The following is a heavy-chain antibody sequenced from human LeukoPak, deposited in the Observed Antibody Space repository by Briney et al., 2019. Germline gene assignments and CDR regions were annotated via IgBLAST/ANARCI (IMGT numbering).Heavy chain of an antibody. CDR3: AREGITMVRGVIPGYMNV. J-gene: IGHJ6*03. D-gene: IGHD3-10*01. V-gene: IGHV1-18*01. CDR2: ISVSSGDT. CDR1: GYTFTTYG. Sequence: GASVKVSCKASGYTFTTYGISWVRRAPGQGLEWMGWISVSSGDTNYAQKFQGRVTMTTDTSTNTAYMDLRSLRSDDTAVYYCAREGITMVRGVIPGYMNVWGKGTTVTVSS.